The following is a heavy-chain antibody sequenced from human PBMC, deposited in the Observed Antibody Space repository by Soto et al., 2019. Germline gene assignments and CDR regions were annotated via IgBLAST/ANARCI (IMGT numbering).Heavy chain of an antibody. D-gene: IGHD3-22*01. CDR2: ISAYNGNT. V-gene: IGHV1-18*01. Sequence: ASVKVSCQAAGYTFTSYAISWVRQAPGQGLEWMGWISAYNGNTDYAQKLQGRVTMTTDTSTTTAYMELRSLRSDDTAVYYCALALTDYYDSSGYLTLDYWGQGTLVTVSS. J-gene: IGHJ4*02. CDR3: ALALTDYYDSSGYLTLDY. CDR1: GYTFTSYA.